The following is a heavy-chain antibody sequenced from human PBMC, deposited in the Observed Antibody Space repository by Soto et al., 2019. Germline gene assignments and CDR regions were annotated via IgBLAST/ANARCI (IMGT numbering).Heavy chain of an antibody. V-gene: IGHV1-18*01. D-gene: IGHD3-22*01. J-gene: IGHJ4*02. CDR1: GYTFTSYG. CDR2: ISAYNGNT. CDR3: ARGMWSSGYLRFDY. Sequence: ASVKVSCKASGYTFTSYGISWVRQAPGQGLEWMGWISAYNGNTNYAQKLQGRVTMTRDTSISTAYMELSRLRSDDTAVYYCARGMWSSGYLRFDYWGQGTLVTVSS.